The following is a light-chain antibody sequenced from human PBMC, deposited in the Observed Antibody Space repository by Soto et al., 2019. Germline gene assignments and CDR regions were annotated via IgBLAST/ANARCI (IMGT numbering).Light chain of an antibody. J-gene: IGLJ2*01. V-gene: IGLV1-40*01. CDR3: QSYDSSLSGVV. CDR2: DNI. CDR1: SSNIGAAYD. Sequence: QAVVTQPPSVSGAPGQRVTISCTGSSSNIGAAYDVHWYQQVPGRAPKLLIYDNINRPSGVPDRFSGSKSGTSASLAITGLQAEDEADYYCQSYDSSLSGVVFGGGTKLTVL.